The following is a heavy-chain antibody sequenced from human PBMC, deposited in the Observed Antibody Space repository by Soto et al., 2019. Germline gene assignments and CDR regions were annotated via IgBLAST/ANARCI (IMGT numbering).Heavy chain of an antibody. CDR1: GVTFSSAT. Sequence: QVQLVQSGAEVKKPGSSVKVSCKASGVTFSSATISWVRQAPGQGLEWVGGIIPLFGTANYAQKFQGRVTITADESTSTLYIELSSLRSDDTAVYYCVSELGDNPARPFDSWGQGTLVTVSS. CDR3: VSELGDNPARPFDS. D-gene: IGHD2-21*01. CDR2: IIPLFGTA. J-gene: IGHJ4*02. V-gene: IGHV1-69*01.